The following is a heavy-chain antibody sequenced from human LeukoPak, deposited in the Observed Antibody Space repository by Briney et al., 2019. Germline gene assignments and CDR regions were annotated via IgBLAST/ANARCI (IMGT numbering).Heavy chain of an antibody. J-gene: IGHJ4*02. V-gene: IGHV1-2*02. Sequence: VASVKVSCKASGYTFTDYYMHWVRQAPGQGFEWMGWNNPNDSDTNYAQKFQGRVTMTRDTSISTAHMEVSRLRSDDTAVYYCARANFLYCSSTTCLFDYWGEGTLVTVSS. CDR2: NNPNDSDT. CDR1: GYTFTDYY. D-gene: IGHD2-2*01. CDR3: ARANFLYCSSTTCLFDY.